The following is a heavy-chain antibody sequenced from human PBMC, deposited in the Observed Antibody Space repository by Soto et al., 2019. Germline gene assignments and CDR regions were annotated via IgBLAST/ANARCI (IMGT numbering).Heavy chain of an antibody. CDR2: ISAYNGNT. V-gene: IGHV1-18*01. J-gene: IGHJ6*02. CDR1: GYTFTSYG. D-gene: IGHD3-3*01. CDR3: ARATSDFWSGYYNHYHYGMAF. Sequence: ASVKVSCKASGYTFTSYGISWVRQAPGQGLEWMGWISAYNGNTNYAQKLQGRVTMTTDTSTSTAYMELRSLRSDDTAVYYCARATSDFWSGYYNHYHYGMAFWGQGTTVTVSS.